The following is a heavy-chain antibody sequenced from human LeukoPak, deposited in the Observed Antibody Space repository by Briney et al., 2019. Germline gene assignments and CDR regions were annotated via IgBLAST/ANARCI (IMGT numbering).Heavy chain of an antibody. Sequence: PGGSLRLSCAASGFTFSDYYMSWIRQAPGKGLEGVSYISSSSSYTNYADSVKGRFTISRDNAKNSLYLQMNSLRAEDTAVYYCARGLRYFDPPPDYWGQGTLVTVSS. D-gene: IGHD3-9*01. CDR1: GFTFSDYY. V-gene: IGHV3-11*06. J-gene: IGHJ4*02. CDR3: ARGLRYFDPPPDY. CDR2: ISSSSSYT.